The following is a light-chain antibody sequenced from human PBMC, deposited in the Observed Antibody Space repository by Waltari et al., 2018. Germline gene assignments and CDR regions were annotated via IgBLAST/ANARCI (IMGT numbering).Light chain of an antibody. CDR2: GKN. CDR1: SPRSYY. J-gene: IGLJ3*02. V-gene: IGLV3-19*01. Sequence: SSELTQDPAVSVALGQTVRITCQGDSPRSYYASWYQQKPGQAPVLVIYGKNNRPSGIPDRFSGSSSGNTASLTITGAQAEDEADYYCNSRDSSGNHFWVFGGGTKLTVL. CDR3: NSRDSSGNHFWV.